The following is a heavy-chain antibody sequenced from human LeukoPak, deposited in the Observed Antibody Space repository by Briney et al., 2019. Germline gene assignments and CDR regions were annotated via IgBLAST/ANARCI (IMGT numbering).Heavy chain of an antibody. D-gene: IGHD3-10*01. Sequence: GESLKISCKGSGYSFTSYWIGWVRRMPGKGLEWMGIIYPGDSDTRYSPSFQGQVTISADKSISTAYLQWSSLKASDTAMYYCARGGLWFGESSDPYWFDPWGQGTLVTVSS. J-gene: IGHJ5*02. CDR3: ARGGLWFGESSDPYWFDP. CDR2: IYPGDSDT. V-gene: IGHV5-51*01. CDR1: GYSFTSYW.